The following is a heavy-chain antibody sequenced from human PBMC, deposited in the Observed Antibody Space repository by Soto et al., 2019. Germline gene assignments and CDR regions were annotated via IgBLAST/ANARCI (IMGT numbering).Heavy chain of an antibody. Sequence: GGSLRLSCAASGFTFSSYAMHWVRQAPGKGLEWVAVISYDGSNKYYADSVKGRFTISRDNSKNTLYLQMNSLRAEDTAVYYCARATTYYDILTGYYTAYYYYYGMDVWGQGTTVTVSS. CDR1: GFTFSSYA. J-gene: IGHJ6*02. V-gene: IGHV3-30-3*01. CDR3: ARATTYYDILTGYYTAYYYYYGMDV. D-gene: IGHD3-9*01. CDR2: ISYDGSNK.